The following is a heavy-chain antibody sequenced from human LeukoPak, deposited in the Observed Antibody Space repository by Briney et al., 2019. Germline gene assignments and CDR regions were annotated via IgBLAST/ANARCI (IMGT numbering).Heavy chain of an antibody. V-gene: IGHV4-59*08. J-gene: IGHJ3*02. CDR3: ARLGQPNAFDI. CDR1: GGSISNYY. Sequence: KPSETLSLTCTVSGGSISNYYWSWIRQPPGKGLECIGYFHYSGSTNYNPSLKSRVTISVDTSKNQFSLKLSSVTAADTAVYYCARLGQPNAFDIGGRGTMVTVS. D-gene: IGHD3-16*01. CDR2: FHYSGST.